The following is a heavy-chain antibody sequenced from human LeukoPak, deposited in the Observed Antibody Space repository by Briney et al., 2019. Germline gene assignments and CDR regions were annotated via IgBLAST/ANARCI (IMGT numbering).Heavy chain of an antibody. Sequence: GGSLRLSCAASGFTSSDYYMSWIRQAPGKGLEWVSYISSSSSYTNYADSVKGRFTISRDNAKNSLYLQMNSLRAEDTAVYYCARGRDYGDPGDYWGQGTLVTVSS. CDR1: GFTSSDYY. CDR2: ISSSSSYT. D-gene: IGHD4-17*01. J-gene: IGHJ4*02. V-gene: IGHV3-11*06. CDR3: ARGRDYGDPGDY.